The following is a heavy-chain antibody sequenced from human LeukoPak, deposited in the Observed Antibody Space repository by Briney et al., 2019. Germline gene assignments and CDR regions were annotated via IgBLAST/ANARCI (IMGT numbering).Heavy chain of an antibody. CDR2: IIPIFGTA. J-gene: IGHJ4*02. V-gene: IGHV1-69*06. D-gene: IGHD6-19*01. Sequence: GASVKVSCKASGGTFSSNAISWVRQAPGQGLEWMGGIIPIFGTANYAQKFQGRVTITADKSTSTAYMELSSLRSEDTAVYYCARVATVAVFDYWGQGTLVTVSS. CDR1: GGTFSSNA. CDR3: ARVATVAVFDY.